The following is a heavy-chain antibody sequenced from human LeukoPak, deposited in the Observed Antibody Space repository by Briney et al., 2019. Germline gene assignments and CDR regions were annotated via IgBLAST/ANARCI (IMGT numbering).Heavy chain of an antibody. Sequence: ASVKVSCKASGYTFTAYFLHWVRQAPGQGLEWMGWINPNNGDTVYAQEFQGRVTMTRDTSISTAYMELSRLRSDDTAVYYCATRGGVAAAGTVDYWGQGTLVTVSS. D-gene: IGHD6-13*01. CDR2: INPNNGDT. J-gene: IGHJ4*02. CDR1: GYTFTAYF. V-gene: IGHV1-2*02. CDR3: ATRGGVAAAGTVDY.